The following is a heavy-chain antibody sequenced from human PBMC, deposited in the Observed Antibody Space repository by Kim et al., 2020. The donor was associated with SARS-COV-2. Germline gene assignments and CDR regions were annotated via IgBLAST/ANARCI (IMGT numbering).Heavy chain of an antibody. CDR3: ARGRTEYYDILMGWTGLGAFDI. CDR1: GGSFSGYY. V-gene: IGHV4-34*01. CDR2: INHSGST. Sequence: SETLSLTCAVYGGSFSGYYWSWIRQPPGKGLEWIGEINHSGSTNYNPSLKSRVTISVDTSKNQFSLKLSSVTAADTAVYYCARGRTEYYDILMGWTGLGAFDIWGQGTMVTVSS. J-gene: IGHJ3*02. D-gene: IGHD3-9*01.